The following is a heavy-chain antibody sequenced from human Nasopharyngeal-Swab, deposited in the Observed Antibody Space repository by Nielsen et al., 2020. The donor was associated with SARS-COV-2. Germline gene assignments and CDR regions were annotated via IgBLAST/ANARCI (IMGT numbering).Heavy chain of an antibody. Sequence: ASVKVSCKVSGYTLTELSMHWVRQAPGKGLEWMGGFDPEDGETIYAQKFLGRVTMTEDTSTDTAYMELSSLRSEDTAVYYCATVRDIAAAGNGSNWFDPWGQGTLVTVSS. V-gene: IGHV1-24*01. J-gene: IGHJ5*02. CDR2: FDPEDGET. D-gene: IGHD6-13*01. CDR3: ATVRDIAAAGNGSNWFDP. CDR1: GYTLTELS.